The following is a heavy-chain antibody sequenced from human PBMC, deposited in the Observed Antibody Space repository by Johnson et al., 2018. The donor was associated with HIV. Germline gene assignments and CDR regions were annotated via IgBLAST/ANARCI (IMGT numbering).Heavy chain of an antibody. V-gene: IGHV3-66*01. CDR3: ASTRGGVFDV. D-gene: IGHD2-8*01. CDR2: IYSGGST. Sequence: WVRQAPGKGLEWVSIIYSGGSTYYADSVKGRFTISRDNFNNMVHLQMSSLRVDDTALYYCASTRGGVFDVWGHGTTVTVSS. J-gene: IGHJ3*01.